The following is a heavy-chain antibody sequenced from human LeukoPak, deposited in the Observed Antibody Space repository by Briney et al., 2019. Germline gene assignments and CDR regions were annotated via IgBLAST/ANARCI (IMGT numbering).Heavy chain of an antibody. Sequence: SQTLSLTCTVSGGSISSGSYYWSWIRQPAGKGLEWIGRIYTSGSTNYNPSLKSRLTISVDTSKNQFSLKLSSVTAADTAVYYCARAGVFWSGSRFDYWGQGALVTVSS. D-gene: IGHD3-3*01. CDR2: IYTSGST. CDR3: ARAGVFWSGSRFDY. J-gene: IGHJ4*02. V-gene: IGHV4-61*02. CDR1: GGSISSGSYY.